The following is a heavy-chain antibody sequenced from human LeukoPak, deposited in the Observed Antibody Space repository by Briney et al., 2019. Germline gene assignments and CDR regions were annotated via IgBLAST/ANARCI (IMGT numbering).Heavy chain of an antibody. J-gene: IGHJ3*02. CDR2: INAGNGNT. D-gene: IGHD3-22*01. CDR3: AREDSSGYWESWDAFDI. CDR1: GYTFTSYG. V-gene: IGHV1-3*01. Sequence: ASVKVSCKASGYTFTSYGISWVRQAPGQRLEWMGWINAGNGNTKYSQKFQGRVTITRDTSASTAYMELSSLRSEDTAVYYCAREDSSGYWESWDAFDIWGQGTMVTVSS.